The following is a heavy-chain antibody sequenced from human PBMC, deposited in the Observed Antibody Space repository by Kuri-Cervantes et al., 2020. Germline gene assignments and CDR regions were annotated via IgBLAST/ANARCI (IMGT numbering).Heavy chain of an antibody. Sequence: SLKISCAASGFTFENYGMHWVRQAPGKGLEWVSGISWNSDKIDYADSVQGRFTISRDNAKNTLYLQMNSLRPEDTAVYYCVSGTGPTTGTTLFDCWGQGTLVTVSS. V-gene: IGHV3-9*01. CDR1: GFTFENYG. CDR2: ISWNSDKI. J-gene: IGHJ4*02. D-gene: IGHD4-17*01. CDR3: VSGTGPTTGTTLFDC.